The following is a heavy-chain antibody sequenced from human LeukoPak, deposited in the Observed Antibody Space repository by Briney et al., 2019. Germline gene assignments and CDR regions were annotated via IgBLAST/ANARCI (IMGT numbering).Heavy chain of an antibody. CDR1: GGSISSSRYY. Sequence: PSETLSLTCTVSGGSISSSRYYWGWVRQPPGKGLEWIGTIHYSGTTYYNPSLKSRVTISVDTSKNQFSLRLRSVTAADTAVYYCARARDGHINNWFDPWGQGTLVTVSS. D-gene: IGHD5-24*01. J-gene: IGHJ5*02. V-gene: IGHV4-39*01. CDR2: IHYSGTT. CDR3: ARARDGHINNWFDP.